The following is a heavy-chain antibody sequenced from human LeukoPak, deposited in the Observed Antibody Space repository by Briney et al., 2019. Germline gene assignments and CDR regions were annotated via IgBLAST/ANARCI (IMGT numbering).Heavy chain of an antibody. J-gene: IGHJ4*02. Sequence: ASVKVSCKASGGTFSSYAISWVRQAPGQGLEWMGGIIPIFGTANYAQKFQGRVTMTRDTSTSTVYMELSSLRSEDTAVYYCARDFVGVTYDYWGQGTLVTVSS. CDR3: ARDFVGVTYDY. V-gene: IGHV1-69*05. CDR2: IIPIFGTA. D-gene: IGHD3-22*01. CDR1: GGTFSSYA.